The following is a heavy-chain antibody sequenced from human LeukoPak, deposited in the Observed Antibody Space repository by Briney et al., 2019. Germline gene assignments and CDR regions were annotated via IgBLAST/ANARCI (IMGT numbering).Heavy chain of an antibody. D-gene: IGHD4-17*01. V-gene: IGHV1-2*02. J-gene: IGHJ5*02. CDR3: ARTLTVTTGWFDP. Sequence: ASVKVSCKASGFTFTDYYMHWVRQAPGQGLEGMGWISPNSGGTAYVQKFQGRVTMSRDTSISTAYMELSRLRSDDTAVYYCARTLTVTTGWFDPWGQGTLVTVSS. CDR1: GFTFTDYY. CDR2: ISPNSGGT.